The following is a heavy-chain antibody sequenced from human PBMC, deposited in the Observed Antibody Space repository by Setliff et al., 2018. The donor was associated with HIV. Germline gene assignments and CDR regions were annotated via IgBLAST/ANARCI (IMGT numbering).Heavy chain of an antibody. V-gene: IGHV1-69*05. D-gene: IGHD6-19*01. CDR3: TKDHLSGWASDC. CDR1: GGTFSSYV. J-gene: IGHJ4*02. Sequence: SVKVSCKASGGTFSSYVISWVRQAPGQGPEWMGGIIPMYGVANYAQKFQGRVTITTDESTSTAYMELSSLRSEDTAMYYCTKDHLSGWASDCWGQGTLVTVSS. CDR2: IIPMYGVA.